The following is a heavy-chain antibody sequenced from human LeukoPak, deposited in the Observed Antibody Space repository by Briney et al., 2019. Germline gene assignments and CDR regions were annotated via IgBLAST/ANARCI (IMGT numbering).Heavy chain of an antibody. CDR3: ARDEGGGAMVRGVTAYYYGMDV. J-gene: IGHJ6*04. Sequence: ASVKVSCKASGYAFTSYGISWVRQAPGQGLEWMGWISAYNGNTNYAKKLQGRVTMTTDTSTSTAYMELRSLRSDDTAVYYCARDEGGGAMVRGVTAYYYGMDVWGKGTTVTVSS. CDR2: ISAYNGNT. V-gene: IGHV1-18*04. D-gene: IGHD3-10*01. CDR1: GYAFTSYG.